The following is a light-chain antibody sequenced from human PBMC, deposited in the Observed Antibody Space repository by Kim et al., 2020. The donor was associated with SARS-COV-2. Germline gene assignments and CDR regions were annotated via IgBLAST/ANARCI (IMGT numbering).Light chain of an antibody. CDR2: STS. J-gene: IGLJ3*02. CDR3: LVYYGGALV. V-gene: IGLV7-43*01. CDR1: TGAVTGGYY. Sequence: PGCTVTLSVSSSTGAVTGGYYPNWFQQKPGQAPRALIYSTSSKHSWTPARFSGSLLGGKAALTLSAVQPEDEADYYCLVYYGGALVFGGGTKLTVL.